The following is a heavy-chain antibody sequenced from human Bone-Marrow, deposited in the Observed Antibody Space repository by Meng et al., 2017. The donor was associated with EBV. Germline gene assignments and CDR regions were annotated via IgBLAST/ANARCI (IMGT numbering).Heavy chain of an antibody. CDR1: GGSISSSNW. J-gene: IGHJ4*02. D-gene: IGHD1-26*01. Sequence: GWGPGLVRPCGPLPLSWVASGGSISSSNWWSWVRQPPGKGLEWIGEIYHSGRTNYNPSLKSRVTISVDKSKNQLSLKLSSVTAADTAVYYCARDLRETSGTFPFDYWGQGTLVTVSS. V-gene: IGHV4-4*02. CDR3: ARDLRETSGTFPFDY. CDR2: IYHSGRT.